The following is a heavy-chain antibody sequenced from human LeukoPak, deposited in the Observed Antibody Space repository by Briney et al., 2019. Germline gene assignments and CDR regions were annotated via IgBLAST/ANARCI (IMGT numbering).Heavy chain of an antibody. CDR3: ARDAGYSYGYIYYYYGMDV. CDR1: GFTFSSYG. CDR2: IWYDGSNK. D-gene: IGHD5-18*01. J-gene: IGHJ6*04. V-gene: IGHV3-33*01. Sequence: PGRSLRLSCAASGFTFSSYGMHWVRQAPGKGLEWVAVIWYDGSNKYYADSVKGRFTISRDNSKNTLYLQMNSPRAEDTAVYYCARDAGYSYGYIYYYYGMDVWGKGTTVTVSS.